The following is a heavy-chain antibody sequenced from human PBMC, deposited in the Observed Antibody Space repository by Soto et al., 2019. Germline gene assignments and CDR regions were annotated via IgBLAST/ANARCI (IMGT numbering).Heavy chain of an antibody. CDR2: IRSKANSYAT. CDR3: NRVSQFYYYYYGMDV. V-gene: IGHV3-73*01. J-gene: IGHJ6*02. CDR1: GFTFSGSA. Sequence: SGGSLRLSCAASGFTFSGSAMHWVRQASGKGLEWVGRIRSKANSYATAYAASVKGRFTISRDDSKNTAYLQMNSLKTEDTAVYYCNRVSQFYYYYYGMDVWGQGPTVTVSS.